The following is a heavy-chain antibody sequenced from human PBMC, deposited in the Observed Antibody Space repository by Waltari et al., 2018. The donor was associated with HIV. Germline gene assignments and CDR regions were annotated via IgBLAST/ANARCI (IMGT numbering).Heavy chain of an antibody. CDR3: ASNNGGYGDAFDI. CDR2: IYQSGST. D-gene: IGHD5-12*01. J-gene: IGHJ3*02. CDR1: GASISSNNW. Sequence: QGQLQESGPGLVKPSGTLSLTCVVSGASISSNNWWSWVRQPPGKGLEWIGEIYQSGSTNYYPSLKSRVTMSLDKSKNQFSLNLNSVTAADTAMYYCASNNGGYGDAFDIWGQGTMVTVSS. V-gene: IGHV4-4*02.